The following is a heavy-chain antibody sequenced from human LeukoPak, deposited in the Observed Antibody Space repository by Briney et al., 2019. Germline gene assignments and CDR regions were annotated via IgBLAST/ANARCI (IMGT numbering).Heavy chain of an antibody. CDR2: IGTSTSYI. V-gene: IGHV3-21*01. Sequence: GGSLRLSCAASGFTFSTYIMNWVRQTPGKGLEWVSSIGTSTSYIYYADSVKGRFTISRDNAKNSLYLQMNSLRAEDTAVYYCAKDRAYYDSSGYIFDYWGQGTLVTVSS. D-gene: IGHD3-22*01. CDR1: GFTFSTYI. CDR3: AKDRAYYDSSGYIFDY. J-gene: IGHJ4*02.